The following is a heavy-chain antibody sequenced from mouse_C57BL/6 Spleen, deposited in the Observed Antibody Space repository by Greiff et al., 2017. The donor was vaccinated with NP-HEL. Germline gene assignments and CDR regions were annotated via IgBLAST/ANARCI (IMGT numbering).Heavy chain of an antibody. CDR2: IWRGGST. Sequence: QVQLKQSGPGLVQPSQSLSITCTVSGFSLTSYGVHWVRQSPGKGLEWLGVIWRGGSTDYNAAFMSRLSITKDNSKSQVFFKMNSLQADDTAIYYCAKKDYYSNYEDYYAMDYWGQGTSVTVSS. CDR3: AKKDYYSNYEDYYAMDY. CDR1: GFSLTSYG. J-gene: IGHJ4*01. V-gene: IGHV2-5*01. D-gene: IGHD2-5*01.